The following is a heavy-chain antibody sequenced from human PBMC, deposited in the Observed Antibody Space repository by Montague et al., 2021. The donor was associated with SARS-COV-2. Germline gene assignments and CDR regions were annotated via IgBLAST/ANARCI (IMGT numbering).Heavy chain of an antibody. Sequence: SLRLSCAASGFTFSSYAMHWVRQAPGKGLEWVALISYDGSNKYYADSVKGRFTISRDNSKNTLYLQMNSLRAEDTAVYYCARDSGSSFDPRGQGTLVTVSS. CDR3: ARDSGSSFDP. D-gene: IGHD1-26*01. V-gene: IGHV3-30*04. J-gene: IGHJ5*02. CDR1: GFTFSSYA. CDR2: ISYDGSNK.